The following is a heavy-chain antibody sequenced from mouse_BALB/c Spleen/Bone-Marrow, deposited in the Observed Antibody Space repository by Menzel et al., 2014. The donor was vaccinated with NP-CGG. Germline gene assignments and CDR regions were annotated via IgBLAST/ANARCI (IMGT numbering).Heavy chain of an antibody. Sequence: VKLVESGGGLVQPGGSLRLSCATSGFTFSDFYMEWVRQPPGKRLEWIAASRNRRNDYTTEYSASVKGRFIVSRDTSQSILYLQMNALRAEDTAIYYCARDAGRGNFDYWGQGTTLTVSS. CDR3: ARDAGRGNFDY. CDR1: GFTFSDFY. D-gene: IGHD4-1*01. CDR2: SRNRRNDYTT. V-gene: IGHV7-1*02. J-gene: IGHJ2*01.